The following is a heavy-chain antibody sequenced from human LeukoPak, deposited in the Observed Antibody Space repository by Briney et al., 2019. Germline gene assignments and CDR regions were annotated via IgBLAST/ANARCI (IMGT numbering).Heavy chain of an antibody. CDR2: IYPGDSDT. J-gene: IGHJ4*02. V-gene: IGHV5-51*01. CDR1: GYFFTSYW. Sequence: GESLQSSCKGSGYFFTSYWIGWVRQMPGKGLEWMGIIYPGDSDTRYSPSFQGQVTISADKSISTAYLQWSSLKVSDTAMYYCARLGSSRGYIGYWGRGTLHSVSS. CDR3: ARLGSSRGYIGY. D-gene: IGHD6-13*01.